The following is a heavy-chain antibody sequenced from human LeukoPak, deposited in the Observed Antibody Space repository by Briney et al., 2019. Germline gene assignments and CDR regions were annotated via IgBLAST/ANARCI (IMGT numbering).Heavy chain of an antibody. CDR1: GFTFSTYS. D-gene: IGHD6-13*01. V-gene: IGHV3-21*04. CDR3: AKDPVEQQLVRDFDY. CDR2: ISSGGFFI. Sequence: PGGSLRLSCAASGFTFSTYSMNWVRQAPGKGLEWVSSISSGGFFIYYADSVKGRFTISRDNAKNSLFLQMNSLRAEDTAVYYCAKDPVEQQLVRDFDYWGQGTLVTVSS. J-gene: IGHJ4*02.